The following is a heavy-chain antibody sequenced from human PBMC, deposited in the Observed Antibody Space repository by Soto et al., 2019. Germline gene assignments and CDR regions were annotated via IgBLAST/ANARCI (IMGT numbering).Heavy chain of an antibody. CDR1: GFNSSSYV. CDR3: ARDGQWLPRDGLRSSYYFDY. V-gene: IGHV3-33*01. J-gene: IGHJ4*02. CDR2: IWYDGGNK. D-gene: IGHD6-19*01. Sequence: GGSLRLSCAASGFNSSSYVMHWVRQAPGKGLEWVAVIWYDGGNKYYADSVKGRFTISRDNSKNTLYLQMNSLRAEDTAVHYCARDGQWLPRDGLRSSYYFDYWGQGTLVTVSS.